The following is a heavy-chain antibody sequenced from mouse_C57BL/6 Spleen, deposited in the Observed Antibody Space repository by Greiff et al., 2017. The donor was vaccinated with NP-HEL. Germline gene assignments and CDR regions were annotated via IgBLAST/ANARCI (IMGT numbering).Heavy chain of an antibody. D-gene: IGHD2-3*01. CDR3: ARGWLLDY. Sequence: DVQLQESGPGLVKPSQSLSLTCSVTGYSITSGYYWNWIRQFPGNKLEWMGYISYDGSNNYNPSLKNRISITRDTSKNQFFLKLNSVTTEDTATYYCARGWLLDYWGQGTTLTVSS. CDR1: GYSITSGYY. J-gene: IGHJ2*01. CDR2: ISYDGSN. V-gene: IGHV3-6*01.